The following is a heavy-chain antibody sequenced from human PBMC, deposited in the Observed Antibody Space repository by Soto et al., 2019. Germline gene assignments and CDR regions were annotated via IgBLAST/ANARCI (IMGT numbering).Heavy chain of an antibody. CDR3: ARESEDLTSNFDY. CDR1: GFTFRSYS. V-gene: IGHV3-48*04. CDR2: IXXXNXTX. Sequence: GGSLRLSCAASGFTFRSYSINWVRQAPGKGLEWVSYIXXXNXTXXXAXXXXGRFTVSRDNAKNSVYLEMNSLSAEDTALYYCARESEDLTSNFDYWGQGTQVTVSS. J-gene: IGHJ4*02.